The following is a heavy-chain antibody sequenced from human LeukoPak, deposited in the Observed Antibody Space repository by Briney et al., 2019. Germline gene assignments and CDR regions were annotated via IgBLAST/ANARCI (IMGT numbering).Heavy chain of an antibody. J-gene: IGHJ6*02. CDR1: GFTFNNYA. CDR2: ISGSGGAT. Sequence: GGSLRLSCAASGFTFNNYAMSWVRQAPGKGLEWVSAISGSGGATYYADSVKGRFTISRDNSKNTLFLHMNSLRVEDTAVYYCAKAPAAATRYYYGMDVWGQGTTVTVSS. CDR3: AKAPAAATRYYYGMDV. V-gene: IGHV3-23*01. D-gene: IGHD6-13*01.